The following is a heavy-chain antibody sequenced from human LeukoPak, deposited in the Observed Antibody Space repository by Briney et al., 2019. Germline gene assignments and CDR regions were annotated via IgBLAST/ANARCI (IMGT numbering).Heavy chain of an antibody. J-gene: IGHJ4*02. D-gene: IGHD5/OR15-5a*01. V-gene: IGHV3-23*01. CDR3: AKNIVSLVFGYFDY. CDR1: GFTFSSYG. Sequence: GGTLRLSCAASGFTFSSYGMSWVRQAPGKGLEWVSTINKSGGITYYADSVKGRFTISRDNSKNTLYLQMNSLRAEDTAVYYCAKNIVSLVFGYFDYWGQGTLVTVSS. CDR2: INKSGGIT.